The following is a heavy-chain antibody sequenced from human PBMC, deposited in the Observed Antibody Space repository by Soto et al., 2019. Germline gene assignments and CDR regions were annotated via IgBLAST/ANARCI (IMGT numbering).Heavy chain of an antibody. CDR2: IYPGDSDT. CDR3: ARPQWLDPYYYYGMDV. Sequence: PGESMKISCKGSGYSITSYWIGWVRQMPGKGLEWMGIIYPGDSDTRYSPSFQGQVTISADKSISTAYLQWSSLKASDTAMYYCARPQWLDPYYYYGMDVWGQGTTVTVSS. V-gene: IGHV5-51*01. D-gene: IGHD6-19*01. J-gene: IGHJ6*02. CDR1: GYSITSYW.